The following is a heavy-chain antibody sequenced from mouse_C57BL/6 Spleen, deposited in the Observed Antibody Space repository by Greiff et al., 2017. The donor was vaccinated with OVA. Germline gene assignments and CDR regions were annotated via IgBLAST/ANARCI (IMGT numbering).Heavy chain of an antibody. V-gene: IGHV1-53*01. CDR3: ARSGYSNYFDY. D-gene: IGHD2-5*01. CDR2: INPSNGGT. Sequence: QVQLQQPGTGLVKPGASVKLSCKASGYTFTSYWMHWVKQRPGQGLEWIGNINPSNGGTNYNEKFKSKATLTVDKSSSTAYMQLSSLTSEDSAVYYWARSGYSNYFDYWGQGTTLTVSS. J-gene: IGHJ2*01. CDR1: GYTFTSYW.